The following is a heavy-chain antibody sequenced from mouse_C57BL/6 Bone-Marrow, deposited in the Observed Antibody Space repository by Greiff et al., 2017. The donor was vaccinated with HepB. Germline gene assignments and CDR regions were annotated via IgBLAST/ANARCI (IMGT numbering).Heavy chain of an antibody. CDR2: IWSDGST. V-gene: IGHV2-6-1*01. Sequence: VKLVESGPGLVAASQSLSITCTVSGFSLTSYGVHWVRQPPGKGLEWLVVIWSDGSTTYNSALKSRLSISKDNSKSQVFLKMNSLQTDDTAMYYCARHENYYGSRSYAMDYWGQGTSVTVSS. CDR3: ARHENYYGSRSYAMDY. CDR1: GFSLTSYG. D-gene: IGHD1-1*01. J-gene: IGHJ4*01.